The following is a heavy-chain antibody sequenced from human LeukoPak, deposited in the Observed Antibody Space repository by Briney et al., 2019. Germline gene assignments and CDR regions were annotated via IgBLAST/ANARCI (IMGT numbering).Heavy chain of an antibody. CDR1: GGSISSSSYY. V-gene: IGHV4-39*01. D-gene: IGHD2-2*01. CDR3: ARRQKGYCSSTSCAEFDY. CDR2: IYYSGST. J-gene: IGHJ4*02. Sequence: SETLSLTCTVSGGSISSSSYYWGWIRQPPGKGLEWIGSIYYSGSTYYNPSLKSRVTISVDTSKNQFSLKLSSVTAADTAVYYCARRQKGYCSSTSCAEFDYWGQGTLDTVSS.